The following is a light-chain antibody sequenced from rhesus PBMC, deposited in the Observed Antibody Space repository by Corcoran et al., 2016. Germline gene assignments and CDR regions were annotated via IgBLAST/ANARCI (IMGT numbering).Light chain of an antibody. Sequence: QAALTQPRSVSGSPGQSVTISCTGTSSDIGGYNYVSWYQQHPGTAPKLMIYEVSKRPSGVSGRFSGSKSGNTASLTISGLQAEDEADYYCSSYVGSNTYIFGAGTRLTVL. J-gene: IGLJ1*01. V-gene: IGLV2-32*02. CDR1: SSDIGGYNY. CDR2: EVS. CDR3: SSYVGSNTYI.